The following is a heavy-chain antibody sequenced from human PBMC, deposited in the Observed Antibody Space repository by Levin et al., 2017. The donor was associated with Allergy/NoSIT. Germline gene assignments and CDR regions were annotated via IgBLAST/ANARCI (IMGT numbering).Heavy chain of an antibody. CDR1: GFTFSTYG. CDR2: ISYDGNNK. J-gene: IGHJ4*02. V-gene: IGHV3-30*18. Sequence: PGGSLRLSCAASGFTFSTYGMHWVRQAPGKGLEWVAVISYDGNNKYYGNSVKGRFTISRDNSKNTLYLQMNSLRPEDTAVYYCAKGGGNGDYVDWGRGTLVTVSS. D-gene: IGHD4-17*01. CDR3: AKGGGNGDYVD.